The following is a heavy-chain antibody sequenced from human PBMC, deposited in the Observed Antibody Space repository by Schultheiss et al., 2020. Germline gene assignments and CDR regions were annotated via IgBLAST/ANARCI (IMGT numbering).Heavy chain of an antibody. J-gene: IGHJ6*03. CDR2: ISAYNGNT. D-gene: IGHD6-13*01. CDR1: GYTFTSYG. Sequence: ASVKVSCKASGYTFTSYGISWVRQAPGQGLEWMGWISAYNGNTNYAQKLQGRVTMTTDTSTSTAYMELRSLRSDDTAVYYCARNIAAAGISGYYYYMDVWGKGTTVTSSS. V-gene: IGHV1-18*01. CDR3: ARNIAAAGISGYYYYMDV.